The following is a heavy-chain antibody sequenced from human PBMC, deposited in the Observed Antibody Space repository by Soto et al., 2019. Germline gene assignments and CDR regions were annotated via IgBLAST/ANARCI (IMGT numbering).Heavy chain of an antibody. D-gene: IGHD2-8*01. CDR2: ISFGVST. J-gene: IGHJ2*01. Sequence: QVHLQESGPGLVKPSETLSLTCTVSGGSISSSDYYWGWIRQPPGKGLEWIGSISFGVSTYYNPSLKSRVTISIDTSKNQFSLRLNSVTAADTAVYYCATSSVSRLLNHWYFDLWGRGTLVTVSS. CDR1: GGSISSSDYY. CDR3: ATSSVSRLLNHWYFDL. V-gene: IGHV4-39*01.